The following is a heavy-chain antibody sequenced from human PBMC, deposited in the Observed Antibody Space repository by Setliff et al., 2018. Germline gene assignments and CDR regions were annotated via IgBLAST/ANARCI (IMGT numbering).Heavy chain of an antibody. CDR3: FGAGTCSY. D-gene: IGHD3-10*01. J-gene: IGHJ4*02. Sequence: GSLRLSCTASGLSYINDWASWVRQAPGKGLEWLASINPHGSEKYYADSVKGRFTISRDNAKNSLSLQMNNLRTEDTAVYYCFGAGTCSYWGQGTLVTVSS. CDR2: INPHGSEK. CDR1: GLSYINDW. V-gene: IGHV3-7*01.